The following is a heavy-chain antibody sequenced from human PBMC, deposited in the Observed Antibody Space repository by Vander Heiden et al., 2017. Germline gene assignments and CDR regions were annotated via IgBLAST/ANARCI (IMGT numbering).Heavy chain of an antibody. CDR3: ARGMWDIVVVPAAMGYYHGMDV. V-gene: IGHV3-33*01. D-gene: IGHD2-2*01. J-gene: IGHJ6*02. CDR1: GFTFSSYG. Sequence: AASGFTFSSYGMHWVRQAPGTGLGWLAVMWYDGNNKNYADCVKGRFTISRDNSQSTLYLQMNSLRAEDTAVYYCARGMWDIVVVPAAMGYYHGMDVWGQGTTVTVSS. CDR2: MWYDGNNK.